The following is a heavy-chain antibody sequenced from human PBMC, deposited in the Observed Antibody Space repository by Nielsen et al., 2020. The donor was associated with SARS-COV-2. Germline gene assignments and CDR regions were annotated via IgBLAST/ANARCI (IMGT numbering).Heavy chain of an antibody. CDR2: IDGTSSYI. Sequence: GGSLRLSCAASGFTFSIYSMTWVRQAPGKGLEWVAAIDGTSSYIYYADAVKGRLTISRDNAKNSLFLQMDSLRAEDTAVYYCARGSNYGYNWFDPWGQGTLVTVSS. V-gene: IGHV3-21*01. CDR3: ARGSNYGYNWFDP. J-gene: IGHJ5*02. CDR1: GFTFSIYS. D-gene: IGHD3-10*01.